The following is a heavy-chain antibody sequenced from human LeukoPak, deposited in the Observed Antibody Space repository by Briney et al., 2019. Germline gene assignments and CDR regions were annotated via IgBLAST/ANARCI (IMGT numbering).Heavy chain of an antibody. V-gene: IGHV1-2*02. D-gene: IGHD1/OR15-1a*01. CDR3: AREFRTTTWSYDAFDL. CDR1: GYTFTGYY. Sequence: GASVKVSCKASGYTFTGYYMHWVRQAPGQGLEWVGWINPTTGATHYAQNFQGRVTLTRDTSSNTSYMELSRLTSDDTAVYYCAREFRTTTWSYDAFDLWGQGTMVTVSS. CDR2: INPTTGAT. J-gene: IGHJ3*01.